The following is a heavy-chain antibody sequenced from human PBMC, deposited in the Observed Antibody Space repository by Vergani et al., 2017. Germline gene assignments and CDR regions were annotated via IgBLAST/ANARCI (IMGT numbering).Heavy chain of an antibody. CDR2: ICHTEDT. J-gene: IGHJ4*02. CDR1: GDSISSNNC. CDR3: ARDDGNLGY. D-gene: IGHD1-26*01. Sequence: QVQLQESGPGLVKPPGTLSLTCAVSGDSISSNNCWTWVRQPPGKGLEWIGEICHTEDTKYSPSLKSRVTVSVDESRNLFSLRLNSVTAADTAVYYCARDDGNLGYWGQGTLVTVSS. V-gene: IGHV4-4*03.